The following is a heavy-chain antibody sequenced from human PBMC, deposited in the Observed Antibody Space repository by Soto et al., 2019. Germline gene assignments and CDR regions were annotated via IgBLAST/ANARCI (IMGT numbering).Heavy chain of an antibody. V-gene: IGHV1-69*12. CDR2: IIPIFGTA. CDR3: ARARHRSSRRPGFYYGMDV. J-gene: IGHJ6*02. CDR1: GGTFSSYA. Sequence: QVQLVQSGAEVKKPGSSVKVSCKASGGTFSSYAISWVRQAPGQGLEWMGGIIPIFGTANYAQKFQGRVTITADESTSTAYMELSSLRSEDTAVYYCARARHRSSRRPGFYYGMDVWGQGTTVTVSS. D-gene: IGHD6-6*01.